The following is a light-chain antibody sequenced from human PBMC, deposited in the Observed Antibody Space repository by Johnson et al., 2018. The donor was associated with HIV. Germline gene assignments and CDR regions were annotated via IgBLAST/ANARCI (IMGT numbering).Light chain of an antibody. CDR1: SSNIGNNY. V-gene: IGLV1-51*01. J-gene: IGLJ1*01. Sequence: QSVLTQPPSVSAAPGQKVTISCSGSSSNIGNNYVSWYQQLPGTAPKLLIYDNNKRPSGIPDRFSGSKSGTSATLAITALHTGDEADYYCGTWDSSLSAGGVFGTGTKVTVL. CDR2: DNN. CDR3: GTWDSSLSAGGV.